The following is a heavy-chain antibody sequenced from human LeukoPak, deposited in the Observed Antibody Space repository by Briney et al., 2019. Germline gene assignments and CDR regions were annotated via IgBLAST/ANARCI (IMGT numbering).Heavy chain of an antibody. D-gene: IGHD2-8*02. CDR3: ARDTWGCFDY. Sequence: WGSLRLSCAASGFTFSSYAMHWVRQAPGKGLEWVAVISYDGSNKYYADSVKGRFTISRDNSKNTLYLQMNSLRAEDTAVYYCARDTWGCFDYWGQGTLVTVSS. CDR1: GFTFSSYA. CDR2: ISYDGSNK. V-gene: IGHV3-30*04. J-gene: IGHJ4*02.